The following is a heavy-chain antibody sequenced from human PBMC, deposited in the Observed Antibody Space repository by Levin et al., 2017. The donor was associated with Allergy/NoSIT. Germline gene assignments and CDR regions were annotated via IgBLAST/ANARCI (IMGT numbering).Heavy chain of an antibody. CDR1: GFAFSGSS. CDR3: VRGGAGGWYNP. D-gene: IGHD1-26*01. J-gene: IGHJ5*02. CDR2: IGYNAASYAT. V-gene: IGHV3-73*01. Sequence: LSLTCVASGFAFSGSSIHWVRQASGKGLEWVGRIGYNAASYATIYTESMKGRFIISRDDSKDTAYLQIHSLKIEDTAVYYCVRGGAGGWYNPWGQGTLVNVSS.